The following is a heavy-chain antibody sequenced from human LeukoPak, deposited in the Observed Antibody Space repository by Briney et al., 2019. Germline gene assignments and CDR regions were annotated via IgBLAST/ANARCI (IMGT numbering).Heavy chain of an antibody. CDR3: ARVFTVTTSDY. J-gene: IGHJ4*02. CDR1: GFIVSSNY. D-gene: IGHD4-17*01. CDR2: IYSGGST. V-gene: IGHV3-66*02. Sequence: GGSLRLSCAASGFIVSSNYMSWVRRAPGKGLEWVSIIYSGGSTYYADSVKGRFTISRDNSKNTLYLQMNSLRAEDTAVYYCARVFTVTTSDYWGQGTLVTVSS.